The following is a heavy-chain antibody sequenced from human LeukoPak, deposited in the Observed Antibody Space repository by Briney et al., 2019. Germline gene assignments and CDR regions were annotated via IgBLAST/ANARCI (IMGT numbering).Heavy chain of an antibody. V-gene: IGHV3-73*01. CDR1: GFTFSGSA. CDR2: IRSKANSYAT. CDR3: TTLAAAGTRKNHDY. J-gene: IGHJ4*02. Sequence: VGSLRLSCAASGFTFSGSAMHWVRQASGKGLEWVGRIRSKANSYATAYAASVKGRFTISRDDSKNTAYLQMNSLKTEDTAVYYCTTLAAAGTRKNHDYWGQGTLVTVSS. D-gene: IGHD6-13*01.